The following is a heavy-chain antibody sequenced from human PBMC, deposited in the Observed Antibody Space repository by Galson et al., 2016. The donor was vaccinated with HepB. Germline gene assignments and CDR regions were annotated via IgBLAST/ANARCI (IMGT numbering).Heavy chain of an antibody. V-gene: IGHV3-53*01. J-gene: IGHJ4*02. CDR1: GFTVNNIY. CDR3: ARGGGYSGNNYVPPGDY. D-gene: IGHD5-12*01. CDR2: IYSGGST. Sequence: SLRLSCAASGFTVNNIYMSWVRQAPGKGLEWVSVIYSGGSTYYADSVKGRFTISRDSSKNTLYLQMNRLRVEDTGVYYCARGGGYSGNNYVPPGDYWGQGTPVTVSS.